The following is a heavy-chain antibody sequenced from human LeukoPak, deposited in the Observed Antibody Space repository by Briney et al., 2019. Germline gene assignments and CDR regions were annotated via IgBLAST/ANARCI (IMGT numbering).Heavy chain of an antibody. CDR3: ARGHLPVVDGDSLSDAFDV. CDR2: LYSGGST. CDR1: GFTVSSNC. Sequence: SGGSLRLSCAASGFTVSSNCMSWVRQAPGKGLEWVSDLYSGGSTYYADSVKGRFTISRDNSKNTLYLQMNSLRVEDTAVYYCARGHLPVVDGDSLSDAFDVWGQGTMVTVSS. V-gene: IGHV3-53*01. J-gene: IGHJ3*01. D-gene: IGHD2-15*01.